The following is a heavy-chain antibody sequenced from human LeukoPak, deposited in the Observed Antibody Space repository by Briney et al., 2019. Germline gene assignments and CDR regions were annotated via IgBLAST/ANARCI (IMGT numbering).Heavy chain of an antibody. J-gene: IGHJ3*01. V-gene: IGHV1-2*02. CDR2: IDPNSGVT. CDR3: ARELGINAFDV. D-gene: IGHD1-26*01. Sequence: ASVEVSCKASGYTLTDNHLYWVRQAPGQGLEWMGWIDPNSGVTNFAQNFQGRLTMTTDTSISTAYMELSRLTSDDTTVYYCARELGINAFDVWGQGTLVTVSS. CDR1: GYTLTDNH.